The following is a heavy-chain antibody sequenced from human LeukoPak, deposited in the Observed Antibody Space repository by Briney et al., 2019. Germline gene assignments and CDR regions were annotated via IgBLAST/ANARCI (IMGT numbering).Heavy chain of an antibody. D-gene: IGHD1-26*01. CDR2: IWYDGSNK. CDR3: ARDGGSRETEYFQH. V-gene: IGHV3-33*01. J-gene: IGHJ1*01. CDR1: GFTFSSYG. Sequence: PGGSLRLSCAASGFTFSSYGMHWVRQAPGKGLEWVAVIWYDGSNKYYADSVKGRFTISRDNSKNTLYLQMNSLRAEDTAVYYCARDGGSRETEYFQHWGQGTLVTVPS.